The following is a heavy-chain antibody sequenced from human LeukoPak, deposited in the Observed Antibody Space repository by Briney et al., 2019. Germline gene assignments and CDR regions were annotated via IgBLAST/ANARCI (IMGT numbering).Heavy chain of an antibody. Sequence: GGPLRLSCAASGFTFSNYWMSWVRRAPGKGLEWVANIKRDGGEEYYVESVKGRFTISRDNANHSLYLQMSSLRAEDTAVYYCARPGDGYNWGRFDYWGQGTLVTVSS. CDR3: ARPGDGYNWGRFDY. J-gene: IGHJ4*02. CDR2: IKRDGGEE. D-gene: IGHD5-24*01. CDR1: GFTFSNYW. V-gene: IGHV3-7*04.